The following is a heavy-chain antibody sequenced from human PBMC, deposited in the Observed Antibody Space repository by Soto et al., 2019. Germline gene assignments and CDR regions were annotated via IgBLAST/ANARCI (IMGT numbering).Heavy chain of an antibody. CDR1: GGTFNSYA. V-gene: IGHV1-69*13. CDR3: ARSIAVAGTFDY. CDR2: IIPIFGTA. J-gene: IGHJ4*02. Sequence: SVKVSCKASGGTFNSYAISWVRQAPGQGLEWMGGIIPIFGTANYAQKFQGRVTITADESTSTAYMELSSLRSEDTAVYYCARSIAVAGTFDYWGQGTLVTVSS. D-gene: IGHD6-19*01.